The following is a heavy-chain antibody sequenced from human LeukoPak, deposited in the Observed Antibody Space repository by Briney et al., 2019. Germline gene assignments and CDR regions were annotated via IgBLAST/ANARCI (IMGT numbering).Heavy chain of an antibody. Sequence: GGALRLSCAASGFTFSDYYMSWLRQAPGKGLEGVSYISSSSSYTNYADSVKGRFTISRDNAKNSLYLQMNSLRAEDTAVYYCARSLGSGWYVDYWGQGTLVTVSS. V-gene: IGHV3-11*06. D-gene: IGHD6-19*01. J-gene: IGHJ4*02. CDR2: ISSSSSYT. CDR1: GFTFSDYY. CDR3: ARSLGSGWYVDY.